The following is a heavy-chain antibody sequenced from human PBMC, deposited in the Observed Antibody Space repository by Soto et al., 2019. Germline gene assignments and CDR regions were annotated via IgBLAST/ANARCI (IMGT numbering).Heavy chain of an antibody. CDR1: GGTFSSYA. CDR3: AGFGGVIVHNWFDH. J-gene: IGHJ5*02. CDR2: IIPIFGTA. Sequence: SVKVSRKASGGTFSSYAISWVRQAPGQGLEWMGGIIPIFGTANYAQKFQGRVTITADESTSTAYMELSSLRSEDTAVYYCAGFGGVIVHNWFDHWGQGTLVTVYS. D-gene: IGHD3-16*02. V-gene: IGHV1-69*13.